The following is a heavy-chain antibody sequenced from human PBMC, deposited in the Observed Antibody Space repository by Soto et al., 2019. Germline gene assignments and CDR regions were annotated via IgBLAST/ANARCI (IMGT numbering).Heavy chain of an antibody. CDR3: ARATTPYGLDV. V-gene: IGHV1-8*01. CDR2: MNTNSGNT. CDR1: GYTFTSYD. Sequence: QVQLVQSGAEVKKPGASVKVSCKASGYTFTSYDINWVRQATGQGLEGMGWMNTNSGNTGNAQKFQGRGTMTRNTSISTAYMELSSLRSADTAVYYCARATTPYGLDVWGQETTVTVSS. D-gene: IGHD1-1*01. J-gene: IGHJ6*02.